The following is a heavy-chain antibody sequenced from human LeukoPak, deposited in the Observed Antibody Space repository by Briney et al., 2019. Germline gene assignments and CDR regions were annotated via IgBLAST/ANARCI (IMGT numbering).Heavy chain of an antibody. CDR2: IWYDGGNK. CDR1: GFTFSSYG. D-gene: IGHD3-22*01. CDR3: ARDSPFYDSSGYYYDC. Sequence: PGRSLRLSCAASGFTFSSYGMHWVRQAPGKGLEWVAVIWYDGGNKYYADSVKGRFTISRDNSKNTLYLQMNSLRAEDTAVYYCARDSPFYDSSGYYYDCWGQGTLVTVSS. V-gene: IGHV3-33*01. J-gene: IGHJ4*02.